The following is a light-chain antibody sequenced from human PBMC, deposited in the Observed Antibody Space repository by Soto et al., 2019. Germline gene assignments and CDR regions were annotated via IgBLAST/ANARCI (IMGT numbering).Light chain of an antibody. CDR2: DAS. CDR3: QQRSTWPLFT. V-gene: IGKV3-11*01. J-gene: IGKJ3*01. CDR1: QSVSTY. Sequence: EIVLTQSPATLSLSPGERATLSCRASQSVSTYLAWYQQKPGQAPRLLIYDASNRATGIPAMFSGSGSGTDFTLNISSLEPEDFAVYYCQQRSTWPLFTFGPGTKVDI.